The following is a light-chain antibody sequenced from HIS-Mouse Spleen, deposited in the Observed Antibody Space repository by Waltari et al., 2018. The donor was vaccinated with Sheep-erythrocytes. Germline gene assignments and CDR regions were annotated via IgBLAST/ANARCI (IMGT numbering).Light chain of an antibody. V-gene: IGLV1-36*01. CDR2: YDD. CDR3: AAWDDSLNGWV. CDR1: SSNIGNNA. J-gene: IGLJ3*02. Sequence: QSVLTQPPSVSEAPRQRVTISCSGSSSNIGNNALNWYPQLPGKAPKLLIYYDDLLPSGVSDRFSGSKSGTSASLAISGLQSEDEADYYCAAWDDSLNGWVFGGGTKLTVL.